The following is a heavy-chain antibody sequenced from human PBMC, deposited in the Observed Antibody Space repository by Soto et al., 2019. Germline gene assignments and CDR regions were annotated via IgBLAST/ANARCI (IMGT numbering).Heavy chain of an antibody. CDR1: GFTVSSNY. J-gene: IGHJ6*02. V-gene: IGHV3-53*01. CDR2: IYSGGST. CDR3: ARPKEGYSYGLSYYYGMDV. D-gene: IGHD5-18*01. Sequence: EVQLVESGGGLIQPGGSLRLSCAASGFTVSSNYMSWVRQAPGKGLEWVSVIYSGGSTYYADSVKGRFTISRDNSKNTLYLIMNSLRAQDTAVYYCARPKEGYSYGLSYYYGMDVWGQGTTVTVSS.